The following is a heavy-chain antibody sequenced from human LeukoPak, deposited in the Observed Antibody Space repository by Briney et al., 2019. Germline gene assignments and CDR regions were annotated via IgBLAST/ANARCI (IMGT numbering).Heavy chain of an antibody. D-gene: IGHD6-19*01. CDR2: IIPIFGTA. J-gene: IGHJ4*02. Sequence: ASVKVSCKASGGTFSSYAISWVRQAPGQGLEWMGGIIPIFGTANYAQKFQGRVTITADKSTSTAYMELSSLRSEDTAVYYWARDLPSSGWYTYWGQGTLVTVPS. V-gene: IGHV1-69*06. CDR3: ARDLPSSGWYTY. CDR1: GGTFSSYA.